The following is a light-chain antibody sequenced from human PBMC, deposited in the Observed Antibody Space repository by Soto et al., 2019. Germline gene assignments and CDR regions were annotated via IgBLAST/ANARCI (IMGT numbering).Light chain of an antibody. CDR3: SLYTSENTYV. CDR1: SSDIGNYNS. V-gene: IGLV2-14*01. J-gene: IGLJ1*01. Sequence: QSALTQPASVSGSPGQSITISCTGTSSDIGNYNSVSWYQQHPGKAPELMIYEVSNRPSGVSNRFSGSKSGNTASLTISGLQAEDEADYYCSLYTSENTYVFGTGTKLTVL. CDR2: EVS.